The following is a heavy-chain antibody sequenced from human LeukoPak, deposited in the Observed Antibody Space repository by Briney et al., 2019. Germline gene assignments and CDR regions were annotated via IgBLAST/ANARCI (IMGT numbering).Heavy chain of an antibody. CDR3: ARDIRYYDILTGHNWFDP. CDR2: ISSSSSYT. Sequence: KPGGSLRLSCAASGFTFSDYYMSWIRQAPGKGLEWVSYISSSSSYTNYADSVKGRFTISRDNAKNSLYLQMNSLRAEDAAVYYCARDIRYYDILTGHNWFDPWGQGTLVTVSS. CDR1: GFTFSDYY. J-gene: IGHJ5*02. D-gene: IGHD3-9*01. V-gene: IGHV3-11*05.